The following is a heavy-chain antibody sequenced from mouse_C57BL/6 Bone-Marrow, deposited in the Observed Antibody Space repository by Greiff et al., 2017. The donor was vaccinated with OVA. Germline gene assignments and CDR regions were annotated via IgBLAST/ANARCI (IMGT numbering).Heavy chain of an antibody. V-gene: IGHV1-80*01. J-gene: IGHJ2*01. CDR3: ARGAY. CDR1: GYAFSNYW. Sequence: LEESGAELVKPGASVKISCKASGYAFSNYWMNWVKQSPGKGLEWIGQIYPGDGDINYNGKFKGKATLTADKSSSTAYMQFSSLTSEDSAGYFCARGAYWGQGTTLTVSS. CDR2: IYPGDGDI.